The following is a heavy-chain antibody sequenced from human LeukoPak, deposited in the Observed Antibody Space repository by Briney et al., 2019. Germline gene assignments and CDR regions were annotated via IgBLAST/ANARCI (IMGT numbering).Heavy chain of an antibody. D-gene: IGHD3-3*01. CDR3: AKTFHTYDFWSAYYSYYYMDV. CDR1: GFIVSSKY. CDR2: IYSNGDT. J-gene: IGHJ6*03. V-gene: IGHV3-53*01. Sequence: GGSLRLSCTASGFIVSSKYMSWVRQAPGKGLEWVAVIYSNGDTYYTDSVKGRFTISRDNSKNTLYLQMNSLRAEDTAVYYCAKTFHTYDFWSAYYSYYYMDVWGKGTTVTVSS.